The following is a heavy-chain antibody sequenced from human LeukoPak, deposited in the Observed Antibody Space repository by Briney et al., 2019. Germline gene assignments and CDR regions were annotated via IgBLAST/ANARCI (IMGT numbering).Heavy chain of an antibody. J-gene: IGHJ4*02. CDR3: ARDTKGTEYFDY. CDR1: GGSISSSDW. CDR2: IYQSGST. Sequence: SETLSLTCAVSGGSISSSDWWSWVRPPPGKGLGWIGEIYQSGSTNYNPSLKSRVTISVDKSKNQFSLKLSSVTAADTAVYYCARDTKGTEYFDYWGQGTLVTVSS. D-gene: IGHD1-7*01. V-gene: IGHV4-4*02.